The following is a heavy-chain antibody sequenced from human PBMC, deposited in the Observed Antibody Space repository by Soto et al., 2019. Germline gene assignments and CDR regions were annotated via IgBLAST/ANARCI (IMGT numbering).Heavy chain of an antibody. V-gene: IGHV3-30-3*01. CDR2: ISYDGSNK. D-gene: IGHD5-18*01. Sequence: PGGSLRLSCAASGFTFSSYAMHWVRQAPGKGLEWVAVISYDGSNKYYADSVKGRFTISRDNSKNTLYLQMNSLRAEDTAVYYCASIRGYSYDRYYYYGMDVWGQGTTVTVSS. CDR3: ASIRGYSYDRYYYYGMDV. J-gene: IGHJ6*02. CDR1: GFTFSSYA.